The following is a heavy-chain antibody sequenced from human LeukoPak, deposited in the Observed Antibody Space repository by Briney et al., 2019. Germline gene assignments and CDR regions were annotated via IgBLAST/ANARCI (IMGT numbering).Heavy chain of an antibody. CDR3: APDLRGSAWSLDD. J-gene: IGHJ4*02. CDR2: ISDSGGST. CDR1: GFTFSNYA. D-gene: IGHD6-13*01. V-gene: IGHV3-23*01. Sequence: GGSLRLSCAASGFTFSNYAMSWVRQAPGKGLEWVSTISDSGGSTYYADSVKGRFTISRDNSKNTLYLQMDGLRAEEDTAIYYCAPDLRGSAWSLDDWGQGTLVTVSS.